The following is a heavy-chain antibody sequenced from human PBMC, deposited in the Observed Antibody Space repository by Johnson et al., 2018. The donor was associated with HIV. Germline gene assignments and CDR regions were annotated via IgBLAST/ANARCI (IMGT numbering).Heavy chain of an antibody. J-gene: IGHJ3*02. D-gene: IGHD5-24*01. CDR3: ARDQWMAGDAFDI. V-gene: IGHV3-66*01. Sequence: EVQLVESGGGLVQPGGSLRLSCAASGFTVSSNYMSWVRQAPGKGLEWVSVIYSGGSTYYADSVKGRFTISRDNSKYTLYLQMNSVRAEDTAVYYCARDQWMAGDAFDIWGQGTVVTVSS. CDR2: IYSGGST. CDR1: GFTVSSNY.